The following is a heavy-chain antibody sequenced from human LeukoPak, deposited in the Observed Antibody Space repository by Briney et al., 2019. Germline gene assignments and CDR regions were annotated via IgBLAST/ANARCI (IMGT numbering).Heavy chain of an antibody. V-gene: IGHV5-51*01. CDR3: GSGERSYHFDN. D-gene: IGHD1-26*01. Sequence: GESLKISCKGSANSFTSQWIGWVRQMPGKGLEWMGIMYPGDSDTRYSPSFEGHVTISADKSITTACLQWSSLKASDTAMYYCGSGERSYHFDNWGQGSLVTVSS. J-gene: IGHJ4*02. CDR1: ANSFTSQW. CDR2: MYPGDSDT.